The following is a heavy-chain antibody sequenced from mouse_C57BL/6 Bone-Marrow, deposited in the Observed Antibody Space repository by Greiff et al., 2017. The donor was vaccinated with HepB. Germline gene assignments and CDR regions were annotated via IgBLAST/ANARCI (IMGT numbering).Heavy chain of an antibody. J-gene: IGHJ1*03. CDR1: DSEVFPIAY. V-gene: IGHV15-2*01. Sequence: VQLQQSGSELRSPGSSVKLSCKDFDSEVFPIAYMSWVRQKPGHGFEWIGGILPSIGRTIYGEKFEDKATLDADTLSNTAYLELNSLTSEDSAIYYCARLYYDYDEGYFDVWGTGTTVTVSS. D-gene: IGHD2-4*01. CDR3: ARLYYDYDEGYFDV. CDR2: ILPSIGRT.